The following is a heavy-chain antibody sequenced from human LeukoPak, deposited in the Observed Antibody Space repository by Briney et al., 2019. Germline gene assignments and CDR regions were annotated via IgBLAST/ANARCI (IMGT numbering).Heavy chain of an antibody. CDR3: AREYYHNSSGYGASMY. CDR1: GFICSYFW. D-gene: IGHD3-22*01. Sequence: PGGSLRLSCAATGFICSYFWMSWVRQAPGKGLEWVANIKEDGSEKYYVDSVKGRFTLSRDNAKNSLYLQMNSLRAEDTAVYYCAREYYHNSSGYGASMYWGQGTLVTVSS. V-gene: IGHV3-7*01. J-gene: IGHJ4*02. CDR2: IKEDGSEK.